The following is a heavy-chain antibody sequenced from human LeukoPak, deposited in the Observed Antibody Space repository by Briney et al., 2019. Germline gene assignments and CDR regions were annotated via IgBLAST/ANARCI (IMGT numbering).Heavy chain of an antibody. J-gene: IGHJ4*02. CDR1: GFTFSIYA. CDR2: VTGSGDST. D-gene: IGHD3-16*01. V-gene: IGHV3-23*01. Sequence: GGSLRLSCAASGFTFSIYAMSWVRQAPGKGLEWVSAVTGSGDSTYYADSVKGRFTISRDNSKNTVYLQVNSLRAEDTALYYCAKDRGGQYIFDSWGQGTLVTVSS. CDR3: AKDRGGQYIFDS.